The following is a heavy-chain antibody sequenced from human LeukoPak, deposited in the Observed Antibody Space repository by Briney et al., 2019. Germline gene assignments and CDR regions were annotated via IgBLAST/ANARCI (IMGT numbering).Heavy chain of an antibody. V-gene: IGHV3-7*01. D-gene: IGHD1-26*01. J-gene: IGHJ4*02. CDR2: IKQDGSEK. CDR1: GFTFSSYW. CDR3: ARGGAAPDY. Sequence: PGGSLRLSCAASGFTFSSYWMSWVRQAPGKGLEWVANIKQDGSEKYYGDSVKDRFTISRDNAKNSLYLQMSSLRAEDTAVYYCARGGAAPDYWGQGTLVTVSS.